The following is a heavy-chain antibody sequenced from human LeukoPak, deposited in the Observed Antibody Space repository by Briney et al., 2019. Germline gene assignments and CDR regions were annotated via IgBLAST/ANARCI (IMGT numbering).Heavy chain of an antibody. CDR1: GGSISSYY. V-gene: IGHV4-34*01. CDR3: AREWLGTSFDY. D-gene: IGHD2-2*01. Sequence: SETLSLTCTVSGGSISSYYWSWIRQPPGKGLEWIGEINHSGSTNYNPSLKSRVTISVDTSKNQFSLKLSSVTAADTAVYYCAREWLGTSFDYWGQGTLVTVSS. CDR2: INHSGST. J-gene: IGHJ4*02.